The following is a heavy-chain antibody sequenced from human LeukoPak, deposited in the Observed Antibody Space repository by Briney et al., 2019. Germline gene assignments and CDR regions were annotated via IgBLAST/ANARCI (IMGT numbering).Heavy chain of an antibody. V-gene: IGHV3-49*04. Sequence: GGSLRLSCAASGFTFSNAWMSWVRQAPGKGLEWVGFIRSKAYGGTTEYAASVKGRFTISRDDSKSIAYLQMNSLKTEDTAVYYCTRPPTLYGSGSYYCYWGQGTLVTVSS. D-gene: IGHD3-10*01. CDR3: TRPPTLYGSGSYYCY. CDR2: IRSKAYGGTT. J-gene: IGHJ4*02. CDR1: GFTFSNAW.